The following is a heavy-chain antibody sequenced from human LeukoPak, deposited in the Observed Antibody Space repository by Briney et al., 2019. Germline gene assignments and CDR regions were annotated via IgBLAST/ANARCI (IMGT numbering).Heavy chain of an antibody. CDR3: AKDIRQGIAVAGTLGDY. CDR2: ISYDGSNK. D-gene: IGHD6-19*01. J-gene: IGHJ4*02. Sequence: PGGSLRLSCAASGFTFSNFWMSWVRQAPGKGLEWVAVISYDGSNKYYADSVKGRFTISRDNSKNTLYLQMNSLRAEDTAVYYCAKDIRQGIAVAGTLGDYWGQGTLVTVSS. CDR1: GFTFSNFW. V-gene: IGHV3-30*18.